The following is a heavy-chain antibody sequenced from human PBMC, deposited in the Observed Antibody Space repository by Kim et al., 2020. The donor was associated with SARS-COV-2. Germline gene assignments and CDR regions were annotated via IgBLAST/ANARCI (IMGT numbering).Heavy chain of an antibody. Sequence: GGSLRLSCAASGFTFSSYDMHWVRQATGKGLEWVSAIGTAGDTYYPGSVKGRFTISRENAKNSLYLQMNSLRAGDTAVYYCARGGVAAAGQIEGAYYYGMDVWGQGTTVTVSS. V-gene: IGHV3-13*04. D-gene: IGHD6-13*01. CDR1: GFTFSSYD. J-gene: IGHJ6*02. CDR3: ARGGVAAAGQIEGAYYYGMDV. CDR2: IGTAGDT.